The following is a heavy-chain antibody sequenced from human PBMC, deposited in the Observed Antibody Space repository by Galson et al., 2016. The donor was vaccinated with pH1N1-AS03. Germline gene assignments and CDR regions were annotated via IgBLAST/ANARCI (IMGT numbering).Heavy chain of an antibody. Sequence: SLRLSCAASGFVFSTSAIHWVRQAPGKGLEWVSSIGRESSPIVYADSVKGRFTTSRDNAKNSLYLQMNSLRVEDTAVYYCARRYYDSRGHPLDWWGQGALVTVSS. CDR3: ARRYYDSRGHPLDW. V-gene: IGHV3-21*04. CDR2: IGRESSPI. CDR1: GFVFSTSA. D-gene: IGHD3-22*01. J-gene: IGHJ4*02.